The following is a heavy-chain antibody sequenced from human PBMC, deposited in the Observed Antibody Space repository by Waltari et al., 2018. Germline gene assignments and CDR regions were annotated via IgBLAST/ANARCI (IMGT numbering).Heavy chain of an antibody. CDR2: IIPILCIA. V-gene: IGHV1-69*02. D-gene: IGHD3-22*01. CDR1: GATFISYT. Sequence: QVQLVQSGAEVKKPGSSLKVSCTASGATFISYTISWVRQAPGQGLEWMGRIIPILCIANYAQKFQGRVTITADKSTSTAYMELSSLRSEDTSVYYCARARGMYYYDSSGYLDYWGQGTLVTVSS. CDR3: ARARGMYYYDSSGYLDY. J-gene: IGHJ4*02.